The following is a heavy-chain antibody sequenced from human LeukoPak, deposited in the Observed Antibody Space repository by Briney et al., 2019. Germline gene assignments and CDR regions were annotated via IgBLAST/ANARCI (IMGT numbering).Heavy chain of an antibody. Sequence: GESLKISCKGSGYSFTSYWIGWVRQMPGKGLEWMGIIYPGDSDTRYSPPFQGQVTISADKSISTAYLQWSSLKASDTAMYYCARTAYYYDSSGYYSFDYWGQGTLVTVSS. CDR1: GYSFTSYW. J-gene: IGHJ4*02. CDR3: ARTAYYYDSSGYYSFDY. CDR2: IYPGDSDT. V-gene: IGHV5-51*01. D-gene: IGHD3-22*01.